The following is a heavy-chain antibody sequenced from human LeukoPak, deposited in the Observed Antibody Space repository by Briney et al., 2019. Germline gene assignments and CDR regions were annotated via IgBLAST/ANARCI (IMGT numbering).Heavy chain of an antibody. Sequence: GESLKISCKGAGYSFISYWIAWVRQMPGKGLEWMGIIYPGDSDTRYSQSFQGQVTISADKSLNTAYLQWSSLKASDTAIYYCARHSSPGSISYFDYWGQGTLVTVSS. J-gene: IGHJ4*02. CDR3: ARHSSPGSISYFDY. D-gene: IGHD2-21*01. V-gene: IGHV5-51*01. CDR1: GYSFISYW. CDR2: IYPGDSDT.